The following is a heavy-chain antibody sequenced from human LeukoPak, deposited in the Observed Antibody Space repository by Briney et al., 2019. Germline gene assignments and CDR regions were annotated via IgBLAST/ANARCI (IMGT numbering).Heavy chain of an antibody. CDR1: GFTFSSYG. V-gene: IGHV3-30*02. Sequence: GGSLTLSCAASGFTFSSYGMHWVRQAPGKGLEWVAFIRYDGSNKYYADSVKGRFTISRDNSKNTLYLQMNSLRAEDTAVYYCAKDPAGLGATDYYFDYWGQGTLVTVSS. CDR3: AKDPAGLGATDYYFDY. D-gene: IGHD1-26*01. CDR2: IRYDGSNK. J-gene: IGHJ4*02.